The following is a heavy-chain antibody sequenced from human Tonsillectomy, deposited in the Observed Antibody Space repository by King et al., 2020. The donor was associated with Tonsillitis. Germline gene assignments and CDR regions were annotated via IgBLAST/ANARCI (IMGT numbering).Heavy chain of an antibody. V-gene: IGHV4-31*03. CDR2: IYYSGST. CDR1: GGSISSGGYY. D-gene: IGHD2-15*01. Sequence: VQLQESGPGLVKPSQTLSLTCTVSGGSISSGGYYWSWIRQHPGQGLEWIGYIYYSGSTYYNPSLKSRVTISVDTSKNQFSLKLSSVTAADTAVYYCARGVIDIVVVVAAPPGYWGQGTLVTVSS. CDR3: ARGVIDIVVVVAAPPGY. J-gene: IGHJ4*02.